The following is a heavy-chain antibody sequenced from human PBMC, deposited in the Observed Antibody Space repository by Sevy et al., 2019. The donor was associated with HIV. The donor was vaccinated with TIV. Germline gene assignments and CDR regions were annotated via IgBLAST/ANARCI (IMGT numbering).Heavy chain of an antibody. CDR3: ARVSGDDYSRFNF. D-gene: IGHD6-13*01. CDR1: GDAIIDLF. J-gene: IGHJ4*02. V-gene: IGHV1-24*01. CDR2: FDPDHGEP. Sequence: ASVKVSCKVSGDAIIDLFIHWLRQAPGKGLEWMGGFDPDHGEPNYAEDFQGRVTMTEDTSAKTAFMHLSNLRSGDTVVYYCARVSGDDYSRFNFWGQGTLVTVSS.